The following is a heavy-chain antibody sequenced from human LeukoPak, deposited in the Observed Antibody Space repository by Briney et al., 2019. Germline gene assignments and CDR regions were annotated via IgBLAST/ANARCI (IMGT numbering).Heavy chain of an antibody. D-gene: IGHD5-12*01. CDR2: INHSGST. CDR1: GGSFSGYY. J-gene: IGHJ2*01. V-gene: IGHV4-34*01. CDR3: ARELGDSGPTPLHWYFDL. Sequence: SETLSLTCAVYGGSFSGYYWSWIRQPPGKGLEWIGEINHSGSTNYNPSLKSRATISVDTSKNQFSLKLSSVTAADTAVYYCARELGDSGPTPLHWYFDLWGRGTLVTVSS.